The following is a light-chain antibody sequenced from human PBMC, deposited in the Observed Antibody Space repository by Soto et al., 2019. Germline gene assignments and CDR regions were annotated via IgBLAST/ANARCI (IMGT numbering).Light chain of an antibody. V-gene: IGKV1-33*01. CDR1: QDISNY. Sequence: DIQMTQSPSSLSAAVGDRVTITCQASQDISNYLNWYQQKPGKAPELLIYHGSNLETGVPSRFGGSGSGTDFTLTISSLQPEDLATYYCQQYQHLPFTFGPGTKVDIK. CDR2: HGS. J-gene: IGKJ3*01. CDR3: QQYQHLPFT.